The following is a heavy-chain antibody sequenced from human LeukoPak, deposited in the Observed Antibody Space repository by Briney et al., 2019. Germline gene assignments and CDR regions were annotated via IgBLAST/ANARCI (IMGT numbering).Heavy chain of an antibody. V-gene: IGHV3-43D*03. D-gene: IGHD5-18*01. J-gene: IGHJ6*03. CDR2: ISWDGGST. CDR1: GFTFDDYA. Sequence: GGSLRLSCAASGFTFDDYAMHWVRQAPGKGLEWVSLISWDGGSTYYADSVKGRFTISRDNSKNSLYLQMNSLRAEDTALYYCAKATAMARGDYYMDVWGKGTTVTVSS. CDR3: AKATAMARGDYYMDV.